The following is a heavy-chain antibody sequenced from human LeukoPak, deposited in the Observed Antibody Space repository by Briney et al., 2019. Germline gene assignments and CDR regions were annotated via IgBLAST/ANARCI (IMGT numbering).Heavy chain of an antibody. CDR2: IYYSGST. J-gene: IGHJ4*02. Sequence: PSQTLSLTCTVSGGSISSYYWSWIRQPPGKGLEWIVYIYYSGSTNYNPSLKSRVTISVDTSKNQFSLKLSSVTAADTAVYYCARAVRPGTPRGNFDYWGQGTLVTVSS. V-gene: IGHV4-59*01. CDR1: GGSISSYY. D-gene: IGHD3-10*01. CDR3: ARAVRPGTPRGNFDY.